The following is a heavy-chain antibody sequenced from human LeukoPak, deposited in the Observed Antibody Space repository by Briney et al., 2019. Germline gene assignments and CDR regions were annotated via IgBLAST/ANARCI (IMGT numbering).Heavy chain of an antibody. CDR1: EYDFANYW. D-gene: IGHD2/OR15-2a*01. CDR2: VYPAGSTI. CDR3: ARRKFYDTWFDP. V-gene: IGHV5-51*01. J-gene: IGHJ5*02. Sequence: GESLKISCKGSEYDFANYWIGWVRQMPGKGLEWMGIVYPAGSTIHYSPSFQGQVTMSVDRSISIAYLQWTSLKASDTAMYFCARRKFYDTWFDPWGQGTLVTVSS.